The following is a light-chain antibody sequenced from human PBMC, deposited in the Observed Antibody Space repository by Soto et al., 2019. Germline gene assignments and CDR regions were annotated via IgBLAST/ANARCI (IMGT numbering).Light chain of an antibody. CDR3: QQYHIWYT. Sequence: IVVTQSPATLSLSPGERAILSCRASQSVSINLAWFQQKPGQSPRLLIYGASPRATGIPARFSGSGSGTEFTLTISSLQSEDFAVHYWQQYHIWYTFGQGTELEIK. J-gene: IGKJ2*01. CDR1: QSVSIN. CDR2: GAS. V-gene: IGKV3-15*01.